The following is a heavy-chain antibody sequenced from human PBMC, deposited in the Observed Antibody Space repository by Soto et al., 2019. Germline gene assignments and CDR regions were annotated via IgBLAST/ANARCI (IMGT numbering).Heavy chain of an antibody. CDR3: TTRYCSSTSCYYPDAFDI. CDR2: IKSKTDGGTT. CDR1: GFTFSNAW. V-gene: IGHV3-15*07. D-gene: IGHD2-2*01. J-gene: IGHJ3*02. Sequence: GGSLRLSCAASGFTFSNAWMNWVRQAPGKRQEWVGRIKSKTDGGTTDYAAPVKGRFTISRDDSKNTLYLQMNSLKTEDTAVYYCTTRYCSSTSCYYPDAFDIWGQGTMVTVSS.